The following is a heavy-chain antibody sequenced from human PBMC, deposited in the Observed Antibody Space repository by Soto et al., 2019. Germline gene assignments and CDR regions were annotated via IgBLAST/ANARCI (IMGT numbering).Heavy chain of an antibody. V-gene: IGHV3-23*01. CDR1: GFIFTNYA. J-gene: IGHJ3*01. Sequence: HPGGSLRLSCAASGFIFTNYAMNWVRQAPGKGLEWVSVIGGRGNSAYYADSVQGRFTISRDNSKNTLYLQMSSLTADDTAIYYCAREGRDPFDLWARGTMVTFTS. CDR2: IGGRGNSA. CDR3: AREGRDPFDL. D-gene: IGHD2-21*02.